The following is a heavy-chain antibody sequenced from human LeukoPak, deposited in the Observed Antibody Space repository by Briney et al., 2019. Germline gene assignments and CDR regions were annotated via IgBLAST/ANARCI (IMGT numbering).Heavy chain of an antibody. CDR2: ITPILGIA. V-gene: IGHV1-69*04. D-gene: IGHD5-18*01. CDR3: ATTLKGDTAMAWFDP. CDR1: GFTFSSYA. Sequence: GGSLRLSCAASGFTFSSYAMSWVRQAPGQGLEWMGRITPILGIANYAQKFQGRVTITADKSTSTAYMELSSLRSEDTAVYYCATTLKGDTAMAWFDPWGQGTLVTVSS. J-gene: IGHJ5*02.